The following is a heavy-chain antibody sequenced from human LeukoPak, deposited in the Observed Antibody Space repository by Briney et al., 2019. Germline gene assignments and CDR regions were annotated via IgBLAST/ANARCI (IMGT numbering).Heavy chain of an antibody. V-gene: IGHV1-18*01. CDR3: ARDSDYDRRGDY. D-gene: IGHD3-10*02. CDR1: GYTFTSYG. Sequence: RASVKVSCKASGYTFTSYGINWVRQAPGQGLEWMGWISVYNGNTNYAQKLQGRVTMTTDTSTSTAYMELRSLRSDDTAVYYCARDSDYDRRGDYWGQGTLVTVSS. CDR2: ISVYNGNT. J-gene: IGHJ4*02.